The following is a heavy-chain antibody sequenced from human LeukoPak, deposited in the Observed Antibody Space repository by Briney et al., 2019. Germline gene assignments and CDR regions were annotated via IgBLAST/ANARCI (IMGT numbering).Heavy chain of an antibody. D-gene: IGHD2-2*02. CDR2: INPNSGGT. Sequence: ASVKVSCKASGFTFTKYYMHWVRQAPGQGLEWMGWINPNSGGTNYAQKFQGRVTMTRDTSISTAYMELSRLRSDDTAVYYCARGVVVVPAAIPGDWFDPWGQGTLVTVSS. V-gene: IGHV1-2*02. CDR3: ARGVVVVPAAIPGDWFDP. CDR1: GFTFTKYY. J-gene: IGHJ5*02.